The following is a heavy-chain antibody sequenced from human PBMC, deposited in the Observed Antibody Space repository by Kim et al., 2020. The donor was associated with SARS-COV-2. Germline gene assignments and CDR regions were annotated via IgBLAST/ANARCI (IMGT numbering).Heavy chain of an antibody. J-gene: IGHJ4*02. CDR1: GYTFTSYA. D-gene: IGHD3-10*01. V-gene: IGHV7-4-1*02. CDR2: INTNTGNP. CDR3: AREYYYGSGSWIQIIDY. Sequence: ASVKVSCKASGYTFTSYAMNWVRQAPGQGLEWMGWINTNTGNPTYAQGFTGRFVFSLDTSVSTAYLQISSLKAEDTAVYYCAREYYYGSGSWIQIIDYWGQGTLVTVSS.